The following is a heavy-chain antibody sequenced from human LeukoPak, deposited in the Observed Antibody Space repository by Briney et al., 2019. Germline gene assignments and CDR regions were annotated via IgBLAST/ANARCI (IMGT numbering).Heavy chain of an antibody. J-gene: IGHJ4*02. V-gene: IGHV3-23*01. CDR1: GFTFRSYA. D-gene: IGHD1-26*01. Sequence: PGGSLRLSCAASGFTFRSYAMSWVRQAPGKGLEWVSAISGSGGTTYFADSVRGRFTISRDNSKNTLYLQMNSLRAEDTAVYYCAKDPGSRPAYFDYWGQGTLVTVSS. CDR2: ISGSGGTT. CDR3: AKDPGSRPAYFDY.